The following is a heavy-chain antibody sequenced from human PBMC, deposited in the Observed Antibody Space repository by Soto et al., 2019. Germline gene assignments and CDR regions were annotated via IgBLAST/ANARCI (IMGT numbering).Heavy chain of an antibody. CDR1: GFTFSSYA. V-gene: IGHV3-23*01. D-gene: IGHD2-15*01. CDR3: AKVPATVPGSNYYFYYYMDV. J-gene: IGHJ6*03. CDR2: ISGSGASA. Sequence: GESLKISCAASGFTFSSYAMSWVRQAPGKGLEWVSAISGSGASAYYADSVKGRFTISRDNSKNTLYVQMNSLRAEDTAIYYCAKVPATVPGSNYYFYYYMDVWGKGTTVTVSS.